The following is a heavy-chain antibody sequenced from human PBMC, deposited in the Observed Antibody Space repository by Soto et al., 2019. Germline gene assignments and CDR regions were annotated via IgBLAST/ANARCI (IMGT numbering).Heavy chain of an antibody. D-gene: IGHD6-19*01. CDR2: IIPIFGTA. CDR1: GGTFSSYA. Sequence: GASVKVSCKASGGTFSSYAISWVRQAPGQGLEWMGGIIPIFGTANYAQKFQGRVTITADESTSTAYVELSSLRSEDTAVYYCARDGIAVAGNYYYGMDVWGQGTTVTVSS. V-gene: IGHV1-69*13. J-gene: IGHJ6*02. CDR3: ARDGIAVAGNYYYGMDV.